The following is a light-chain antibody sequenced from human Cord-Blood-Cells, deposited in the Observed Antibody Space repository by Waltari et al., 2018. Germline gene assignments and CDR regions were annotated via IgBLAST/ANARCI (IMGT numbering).Light chain of an antibody. J-gene: IGLJ1*01. CDR2: EVS. CDR3: SSYAGSNNYV. CDR1: SSDVGGYNY. V-gene: IGLV2-8*01. Sequence: QSALTQPPSASGSPGQSVTISCTGTSSDVGGYNYVSWYKQHPGKAPKLMIYEVSKRPAGVPDRFSGSKTVNPASLTVSGLQADDEADYYCSSYAGSNNYVFGTGTKVTVL.